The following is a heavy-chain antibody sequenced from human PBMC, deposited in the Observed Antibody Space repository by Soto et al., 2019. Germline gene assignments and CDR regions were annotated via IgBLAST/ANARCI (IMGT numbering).Heavy chain of an antibody. CDR3: AMGNGYSSSSTFDY. V-gene: IGHV4-31*03. CDR2: IYYSGST. CDR1: GGSISSGGYY. Sequence: SETLSLTCTVSGGSISSGGYYWSWIRQHPGKGLEWIGYIYYSGSTYYNPSLKSRVTISVDTSKNQSSLKLSSVTAADTAVYYCAMGNGYSSSSTFDYWGQGTLVTVSS. D-gene: IGHD6-13*01. J-gene: IGHJ4*02.